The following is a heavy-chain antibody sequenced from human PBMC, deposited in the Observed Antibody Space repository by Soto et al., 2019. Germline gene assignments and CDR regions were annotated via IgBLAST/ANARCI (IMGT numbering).Heavy chain of an antibody. Sequence: ASVKVSCKASVGTFSSYAISWVRQAPGQGLERMGGIIPIFGTANYAQKFQGRVTITADESTSTAYMELSSLRSEDTAVYYCARDSRPGSTTLYNWFDPWGQGTLVTVSS. CDR1: VGTFSSYA. V-gene: IGHV1-69*13. CDR2: IIPIFGTA. J-gene: IGHJ5*02. D-gene: IGHD6-13*01. CDR3: ARDSRPGSTTLYNWFDP.